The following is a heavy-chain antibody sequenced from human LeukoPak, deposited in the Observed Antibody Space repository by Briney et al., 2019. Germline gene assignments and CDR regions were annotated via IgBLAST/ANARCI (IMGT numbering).Heavy chain of an antibody. Sequence: GASVKVSCKASGYTFTSYGISWVRQAPGQGLEWMGWISAYNGNTNYAQKLQGRVTMTTDTSTSTAYMELRSLRSDDTAVYYCARAGAPYDSSGYFPRWGQGTLVTVSS. CDR3: ARAGAPYDSSGYFPR. V-gene: IGHV1-18*01. D-gene: IGHD3-22*01. J-gene: IGHJ4*02. CDR1: GYTFTSYG. CDR2: ISAYNGNT.